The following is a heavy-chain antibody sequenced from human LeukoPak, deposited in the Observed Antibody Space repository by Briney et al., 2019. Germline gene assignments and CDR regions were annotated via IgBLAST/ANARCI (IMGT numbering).Heavy chain of an antibody. Sequence: GGSLRLSCAASGFTFSAHAMNWVRQAPGKGLEWVSSISGSGSNTYDADSVKGRFTISRDNSENTLYLQMNTLRAEDTALYYCAKDVRGYNRPVDHWGQGTLVTVSS. CDR1: GFTFSAHA. CDR3: AKDVRGYNRPVDH. V-gene: IGHV3-23*01. CDR2: ISGSGSNT. D-gene: IGHD3-10*02. J-gene: IGHJ4*01.